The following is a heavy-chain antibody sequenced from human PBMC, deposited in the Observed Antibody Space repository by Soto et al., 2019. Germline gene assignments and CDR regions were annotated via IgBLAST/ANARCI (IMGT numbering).Heavy chain of an antibody. CDR2: SRSKANSDAT. Sequence: GRSLTLSCAASGFTFIGSAMHWVRQASGKGLEWVGRSRSKANSDATAYAASVKGRFTISRDDSKNTAYLQMNSLKTEDNAVSYCTRHGVRVAADCSSTSCYAQPGDYWGTGT. CDR1: GFTFIGSA. D-gene: IGHD2-2*01. J-gene: IGHJ4*02. CDR3: TRHGVRVAADCSSTSCYAQPGDY. V-gene: IGHV3-73*01.